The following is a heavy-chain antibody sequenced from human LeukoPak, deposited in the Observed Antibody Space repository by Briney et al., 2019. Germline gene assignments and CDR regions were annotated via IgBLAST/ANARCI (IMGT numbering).Heavy chain of an antibody. V-gene: IGHV3-48*04. CDR2: ISSSGSTI. J-gene: IGHJ4*02. Sequence: GSLRLSCAASGFTFSSYSMNWVRQAPGKGLEWVSYISSSGSTIYYADSVKGRFTISRDNAKNSLYLQMNSLRAGDTAVYYCARDPPTFITMVRGVEFDYWGQGTLVTVSS. CDR1: GFTFSSYS. CDR3: ARDPPTFITMVRGVEFDY. D-gene: IGHD3-10*01.